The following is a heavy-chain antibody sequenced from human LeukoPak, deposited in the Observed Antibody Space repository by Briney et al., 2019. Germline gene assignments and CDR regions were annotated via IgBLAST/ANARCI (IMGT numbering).Heavy chain of an antibody. Sequence: SETLSLTCSVSGGSISSSSNYYWGWIRQPPGKGLEWIGSIYYSGSTYYNTSLKSRVTISVDTSKNQFSLKLSSVTAADTAVYYCARARSGSGWYWFDPWGQGTLVIVSS. CDR2: IYYSGST. J-gene: IGHJ5*02. D-gene: IGHD6-19*01. V-gene: IGHV4-39*07. CDR1: GGSISSSSNYY. CDR3: ARARSGSGWYWFDP.